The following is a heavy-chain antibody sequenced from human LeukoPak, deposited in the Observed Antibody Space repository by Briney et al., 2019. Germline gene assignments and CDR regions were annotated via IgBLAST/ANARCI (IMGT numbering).Heavy chain of an antibody. CDR2: ISGSGGST. CDR3: AKGGQQLLGDFDY. V-gene: IGHV3-23*01. J-gene: IGHJ4*02. CDR1: GFTFSSYA. D-gene: IGHD2-2*01. Sequence: GGSLRLSCAASGFTFSSYAMSWVRQAPGKGLEWVSAISGSGGSTYYADSVKGRFTISRDSSKSTPYLQMSSLRPEDTAVYYCAKGGQQLLGDFDYWGQGTLVTVSS.